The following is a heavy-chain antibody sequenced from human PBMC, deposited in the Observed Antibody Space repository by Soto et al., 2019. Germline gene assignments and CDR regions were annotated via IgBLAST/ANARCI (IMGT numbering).Heavy chain of an antibody. Sequence: GESLKISCKGSGYSFTSYWIGWVRQMPGKGLEWMGIIYPGDSDTRYSPSFQGQVTISADKSISTAYLQWSSLKASDTAMYYCARQSSSSYNYYYYGMDVWGQGTTVTVSS. CDR1: GYSFTSYW. D-gene: IGHD6-6*01. CDR2: IYPGDSDT. J-gene: IGHJ6*02. V-gene: IGHV5-51*01. CDR3: ARQSSSSYNYYYYGMDV.